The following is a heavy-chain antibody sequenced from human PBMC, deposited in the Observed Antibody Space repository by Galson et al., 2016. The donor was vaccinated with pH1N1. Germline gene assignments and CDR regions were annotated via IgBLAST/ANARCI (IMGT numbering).Heavy chain of an antibody. J-gene: IGHJ4*02. V-gene: IGHV5-51*01. Sequence: QSGAEVKKPGESLQISCRGSGYSFTNYWIAWVRQMPGKGLEWVGIIYPGDSDTRYSPSFQGRVTVSADKSITTAYLQWSSLKAPGTAMYFCARGYKLNDEGQFAYWGQGTLVTVSS. CDR1: GYSFTNYW. CDR3: ARGYKLNDEGQFAY. CDR2: IYPGDSDT. D-gene: IGHD1-1*01.